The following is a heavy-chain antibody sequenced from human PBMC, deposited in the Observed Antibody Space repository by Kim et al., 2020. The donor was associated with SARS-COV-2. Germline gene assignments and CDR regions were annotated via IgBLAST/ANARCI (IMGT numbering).Heavy chain of an antibody. V-gene: IGHV4-59*08. CDR3: ARLISTSGGYFDY. CDR2: IFYSGST. Sequence: SETLSLICTVSGGSISSYYWSWIRQPPGKGLEWIGFIFYSGSTNYNPSLKSRVSISVDTSKHQFSLKLSSVTAADTAVYYCARLISTSGGYFDYWGQGTLVTVSS. J-gene: IGHJ4*02. D-gene: IGHD3-22*01. CDR1: GGSISSYY.